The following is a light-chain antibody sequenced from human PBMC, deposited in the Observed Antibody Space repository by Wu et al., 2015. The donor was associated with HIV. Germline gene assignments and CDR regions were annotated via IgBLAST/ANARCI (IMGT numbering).Light chain of an antibody. CDR1: QSVSSN. J-gene: IGKJ5*01. CDR2: GAS. CDR3: QQYGSSPSIT. Sequence: EIVMTQSPATLSVSPGERATLSCRASQSVSSNLAWYQQKPGQAPRLLISGASRRATGIPGXRFSGSGSGTDFTLTISRLEPEDFAVYYCQQYGSSPSITFGQGTRLEIK. V-gene: IGKV3-20*01.